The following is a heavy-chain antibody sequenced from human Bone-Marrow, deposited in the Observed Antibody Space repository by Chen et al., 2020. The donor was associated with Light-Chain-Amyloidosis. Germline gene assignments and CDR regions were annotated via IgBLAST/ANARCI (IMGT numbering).Heavy chain of an antibody. CDR3: VRDQDHYIPNHGAFHF. Sequence: EVQLVESGGGLVQPGGSLRLSCSASGFTFTNFAMHWVRQAPGKGLEYVSGISNGGGSTYYADSVMGRVTISRDNSKDTLFLQMRSLRPEDTAVYYCVRDQDHYIPNHGAFHFWGQGTMVTVSS. D-gene: IGHD4-4*01. J-gene: IGHJ3*01. V-gene: IGHV3-64D*06. CDR2: ISNGGGST. CDR1: GFTFTNFA.